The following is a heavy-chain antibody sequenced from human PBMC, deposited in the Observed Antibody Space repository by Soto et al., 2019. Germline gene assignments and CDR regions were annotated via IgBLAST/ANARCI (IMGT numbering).Heavy chain of an antibody. V-gene: IGHV3-7*01. D-gene: IGHD3-16*01. Sequence: PGESLKISCVASGLAYSTHWMTWVRQAPGKGLEWVANINQDGTEKYYVDSVKGRFTISRDNAKNSLYLQMNSLRAEDTALYYCATRTNNVPYYVGVFDFWGRGTLVTVSS. J-gene: IGHJ4*02. CDR2: INQDGTEK. CDR1: GLAYSTHW. CDR3: ATRTNNVPYYVGVFDF.